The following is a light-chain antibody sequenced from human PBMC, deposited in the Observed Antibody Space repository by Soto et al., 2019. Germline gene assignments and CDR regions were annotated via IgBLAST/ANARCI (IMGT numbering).Light chain of an antibody. CDR2: EVT. J-gene: IGLJ2*01. CDR1: SSDVGDYDY. V-gene: IGLV2-14*01. CDR3: SSYTSSNSVV. Sequence: QSALTQPASVSGSPGQSITISYTGTSSDVGDYDYVSWYQKHPDRAPKLIIYEVTNRPSGVSNRFSGSKSGNTASLSISALQAEDEADYYCSSYTSSNSVVFGGGTK.